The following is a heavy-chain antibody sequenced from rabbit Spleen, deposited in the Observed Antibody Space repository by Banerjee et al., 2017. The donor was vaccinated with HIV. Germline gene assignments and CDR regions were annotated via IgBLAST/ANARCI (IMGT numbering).Heavy chain of an antibody. J-gene: IGHJ6*01. CDR2: IDVGSTGST. CDR1: GFDFSSYG. V-gene: IGHV1S45*01. CDR3: ARDTGSSFSTYGMDL. Sequence: QEQLMESGGGLVQPGGSLKLSCKASGFDFSSYGVSWVRQAPGKGLEWIACIDVGSTGSTYYASWAKGRFTISKTSSTTVTLQMTSLTVADTATYFCARDTGSSFSTYGMDLWGPGTLVTVS. D-gene: IGHD8-1*01.